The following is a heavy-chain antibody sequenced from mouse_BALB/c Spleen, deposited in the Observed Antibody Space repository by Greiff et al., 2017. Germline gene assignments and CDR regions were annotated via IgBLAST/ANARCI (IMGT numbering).Heavy chain of an antibody. CDR3: ASTYRDRYYFDY. CDR2: ISSGGGST. J-gene: IGHJ2*01. V-gene: IGHV5-12-1*01. Sequence: EVQRVESGGGLVKPGGSLKLSCAASGFAFSSYDMSWVRQTPEKRLEWVAYISSGGGSTYYPDTVKGRFTISRDNAKNTLYLQMSSLKSEDTAMYYCASTYRDRYYFDYWGQGTTLTVSS. CDR1: GFAFSSYD. D-gene: IGHD2-14*01.